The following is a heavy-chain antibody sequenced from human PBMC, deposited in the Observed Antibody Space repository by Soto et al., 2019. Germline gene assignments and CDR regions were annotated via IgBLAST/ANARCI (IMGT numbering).Heavy chain of an antibody. Sequence: EVQLLESGGDLVQPGGSLRLSCAASGFTFSSYAMSWVRQAPGKGLEWVSGISGSVGGTYYVDSVRGRFTISRDNSKNTLYRQMNSLRAEDTALYYCAKVGANIAVTAPFDYWGQGTQVIVSS. V-gene: IGHV3-23*01. J-gene: IGHJ4*02. CDR1: GFTFSSYA. CDR3: AKVGANIAVTAPFDY. CDR2: ISGSVGGT. D-gene: IGHD6-19*01.